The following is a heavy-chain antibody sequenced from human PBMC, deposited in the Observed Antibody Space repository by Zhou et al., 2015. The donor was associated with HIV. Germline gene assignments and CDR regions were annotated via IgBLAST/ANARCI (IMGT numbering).Heavy chain of an antibody. D-gene: IGHD4-17*01. CDR3: ARNKGTVTFYWYLDV. Sequence: QVQLGGVRGEAWSSLEGTLRLSCAASGFSFSDYYMTWIRQAPGKGLEWISYVSDTGTTKYYADSVKGRFTIYRDNAKNSLYLQMDSLRAEDTAIYFCARNKGTVTFYWYLDVWGLAPCSQSPQ. CDR2: VSDTGTTK. V-gene: IGHV3-11*01. J-gene: IGHJ2*01. CDR1: GFSFSDYY.